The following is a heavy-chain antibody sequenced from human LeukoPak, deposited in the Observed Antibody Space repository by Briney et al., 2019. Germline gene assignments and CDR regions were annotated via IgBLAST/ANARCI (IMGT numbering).Heavy chain of an antibody. CDR2: IKQDGSEI. CDR1: GFTFSSNW. D-gene: IGHD3-10*01. V-gene: IGHV3-7*01. Sequence: GGSLRLSCAASGFTFSSNWMSWVRQAPGKGLEWVANIKQDGSEIYYVDSVKGRFTISRDNAKNSLYLQMNSLRAEDTAVYYCARVGTVRGVIGPPLSHFDYWGQGTLVTVSS. J-gene: IGHJ4*02. CDR3: ARVGTVRGVIGPPLSHFDY.